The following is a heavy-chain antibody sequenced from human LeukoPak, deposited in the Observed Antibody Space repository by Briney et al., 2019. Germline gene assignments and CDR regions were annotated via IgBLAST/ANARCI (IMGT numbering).Heavy chain of an antibody. CDR1: GGSISTYY. D-gene: IGHD3-3*01. CDR3: GGQYYDFWSGYGYYYYYMDV. CDR2: IYNSGST. V-gene: IGHV4-59*01. J-gene: IGHJ6*03. Sequence: SETLSLTCTVSGGSISTYYWSWIRQPPGKGLEWIGHIYNSGSTNYNPSLKSRVTISVDTSKNQFSLKLSSVTAADTAVYYCGGQYYDFWSGYGYYYYYMDVWGKGTTVTVSS.